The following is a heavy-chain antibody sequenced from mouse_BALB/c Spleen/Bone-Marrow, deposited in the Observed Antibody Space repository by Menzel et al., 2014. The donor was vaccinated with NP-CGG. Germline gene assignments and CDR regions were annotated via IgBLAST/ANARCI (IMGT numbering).Heavy chain of an antibody. CDR2: IDPANGNT. CDR3: ARYRYYGSSGWDY. J-gene: IGHJ4*01. CDR1: GFNIKDTY. Sequence: VQLQQSGAELVKPGASVKLSCTDSGFNIKDTYIHWVKQRPEQGLEWIGRIDPANGNTKYDPKFQGKATITADTSSNTAYLHLRSLTSEDSAVYYCARYRYYGSSGWDYWGQGTSVTDSS. V-gene: IGHV14-3*02. D-gene: IGHD1-1*01.